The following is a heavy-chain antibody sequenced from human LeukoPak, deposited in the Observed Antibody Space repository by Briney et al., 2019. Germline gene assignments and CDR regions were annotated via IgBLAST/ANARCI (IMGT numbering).Heavy chain of an antibody. J-gene: IGHJ3*02. CDR2: IGTAGDP. CDR3: ARGRSSWDAFDI. D-gene: IGHD6-13*01. V-gene: IGHV3-13*05. CDR1: GFTFSSYD. Sequence: GGSLRLSCAASGFTFSSYDMHWVRQATGKGLEWVSAIGTAGDPYYPGSVKGRFTISRENAKNSLYLQMNSLRAGDMAVYYCARGRSSWDAFDIWGQGTMVTVSS.